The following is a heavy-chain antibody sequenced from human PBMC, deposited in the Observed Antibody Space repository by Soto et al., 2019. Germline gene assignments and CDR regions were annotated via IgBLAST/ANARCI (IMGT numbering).Heavy chain of an antibody. V-gene: IGHV3-30-3*01. CDR2: ISYDGSNK. CDR1: GFTFSSYA. Sequence: QVQLVESGGGVVQPGRSLRLSCAASGFTFSSYAMHWVRQAPGKGLEWVAVISYDGSNKYYADSVKGRFTISRDNSKNTLYLQMESRTAEDTAVYYCARGGHWNYRSGYFDYWGQGTLVTVSS. D-gene: IGHD1-7*01. CDR3: ARGGHWNYRSGYFDY. J-gene: IGHJ4*02.